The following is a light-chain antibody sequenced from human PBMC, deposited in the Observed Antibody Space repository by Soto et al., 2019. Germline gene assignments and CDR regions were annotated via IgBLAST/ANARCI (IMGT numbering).Light chain of an antibody. V-gene: IGLV2-14*01. J-gene: IGLJ1*01. CDR3: SSYASSRAYV. CDR2: EVS. Sequence: LTQPASVSGSPGQSIPISCTGTSSDVGGYNYVSWYQQQSGKAPKLMIHEVSNRPSGVSNRFSGSKSGNTASLTISGLQAEDEADYYCSSYASSRAYVFGIGTKVTVL. CDR1: SSDVGGYNY.